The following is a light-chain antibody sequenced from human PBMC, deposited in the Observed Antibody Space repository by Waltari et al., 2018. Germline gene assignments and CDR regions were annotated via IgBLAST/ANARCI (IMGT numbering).Light chain of an antibody. Sequence: DVGLTQSPLSLPVTLGQPASISRRSSQTLVYTDGISYLNWFHQRPGQAPRRLIYKVSNRDSGVPYRFSGSGSGTDFTLMISSVEADDVGVYFCMQATHWPVTFGQGTRLEIK. CDR3: MQATHWPVT. J-gene: IGKJ5*01. V-gene: IGKV2-30*01. CDR2: KVS. CDR1: QTLVYTDGISY.